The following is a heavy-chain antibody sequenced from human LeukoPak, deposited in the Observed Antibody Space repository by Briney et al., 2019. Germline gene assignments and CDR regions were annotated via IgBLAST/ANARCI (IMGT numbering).Heavy chain of an antibody. Sequence: PSETLSLTCAVYGGSFSDYYWSWIRQPPGKGLEWIGEINHSGSTNYNPSLKSRVTISVDTSKNQFSLKLSSVTAADTAVYYCAGWARVTPDCSTTNCYAWGHGSLVTVSS. J-gene: IGHJ4*01. D-gene: IGHD2-2*01. CDR1: GGSFSDYY. V-gene: IGHV4-34*01. CDR3: AGWARVTPDCSTTNCYA. CDR2: INHSGST.